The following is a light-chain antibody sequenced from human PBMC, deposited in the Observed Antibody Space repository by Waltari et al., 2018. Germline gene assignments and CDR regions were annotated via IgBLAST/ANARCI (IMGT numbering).Light chain of an antibody. V-gene: IGKV3-11*01. CDR3: QQRGTWPPIT. CDR2: HAS. J-gene: IGKJ5*01. Sequence: EIVLTQSPVILSLSPGETATLSCRASPSVTNYLAWYQQRPGQAPRLLTYHASNRATGLPARFSGSGAGTDFTLTINSLEPEDFAVYYCQQRGTWPPITFGQGTRLEIK. CDR1: PSVTNY.